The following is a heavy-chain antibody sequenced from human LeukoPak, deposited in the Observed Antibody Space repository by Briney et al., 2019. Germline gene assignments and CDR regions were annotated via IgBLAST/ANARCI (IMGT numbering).Heavy chain of an antibody. Sequence: TGGSLRLSCAASGFTFSSHWMSGVRQAPGKGLEWVANIKQDASDKYYVDSVKGRFTISRDNAKNSLYLRMNSLRAEDTAVYFCARHSNKYDYDSSGHYRSFDYWGQGTLVTVSS. CDR3: ARHSNKYDYDSSGHYRSFDY. D-gene: IGHD3-22*01. J-gene: IGHJ4*02. CDR2: IKQDASDK. V-gene: IGHV3-7*01. CDR1: GFTFSSHW.